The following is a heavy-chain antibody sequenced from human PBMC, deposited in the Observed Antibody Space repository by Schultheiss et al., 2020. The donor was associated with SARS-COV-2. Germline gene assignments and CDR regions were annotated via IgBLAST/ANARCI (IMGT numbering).Heavy chain of an antibody. CDR1: GGTFSSYA. Sequence: ASVKVSCKASGGTFSSYAISWVRQAPGQGFEWMGWISGYNGNTNYAQKLQGRVTMTTDTSTSTAYMELRSLRSDDTAVYYCARVNLPGYYYDSSGYYYPVGAFDIWGQGTMVTVSS. CDR3: ARVNLPGYYYDSSGYYYPVGAFDI. J-gene: IGHJ3*02. CDR2: ISGYNGNT. D-gene: IGHD3-22*01. V-gene: IGHV1-18*01.